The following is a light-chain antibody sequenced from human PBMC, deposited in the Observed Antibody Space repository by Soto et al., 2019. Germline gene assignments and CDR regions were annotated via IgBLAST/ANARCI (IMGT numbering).Light chain of an antibody. J-gene: IGKJ1*01. CDR1: QTISNW. CDR2: TAS. Sequence: DIQMTQSPSTLPASVGDRVTITCRASQTISNWLAWYQQKPGKVPKLLIYTASSLESGVPSRFSGSGSATEFTLTISSLQPDDFATYYCQQYNLYWTFGQGTKVEIK. CDR3: QQYNLYWT. V-gene: IGKV1-5*03.